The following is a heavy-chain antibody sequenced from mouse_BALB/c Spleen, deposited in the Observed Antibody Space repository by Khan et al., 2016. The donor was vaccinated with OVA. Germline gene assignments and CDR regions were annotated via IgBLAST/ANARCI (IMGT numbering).Heavy chain of an antibody. V-gene: IGHV3-2*02. CDR1: GYSITSGYA. D-gene: IGHD2-4*01. Sequence: EVQLVESGPGLVKPSQSLSLTCTVTGYSITSGYAWNWIRQFPGNKLEWMGYISYSGVTSYTPSLKSRISITRDKSKNQFFLQLNSGTTEETATYYCARGNYDGYYFDYWGQGTTLTVSS. CDR3: ARGNYDGYYFDY. CDR2: ISYSGVT. J-gene: IGHJ2*01.